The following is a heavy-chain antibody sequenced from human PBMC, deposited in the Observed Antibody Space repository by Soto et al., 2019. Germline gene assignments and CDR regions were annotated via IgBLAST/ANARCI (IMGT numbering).Heavy chain of an antibody. D-gene: IGHD2-15*01. V-gene: IGHV5-51*01. CDR1: GYSFTSYW. J-gene: IGHJ5*02. CDR3: ARYIGALDCSGGSCYSVWFDP. Sequence: LGESLKISCKGSGYSFTSYWIGWVRQMPGKGLEWMGIIYPGDSDTRYSPSFQGQVTISADKSISTAYLQWSSLKASDTAMYYCARYIGALDCSGGSCYSVWFDPWGQGTLVTVSS. CDR2: IYPGDSDT.